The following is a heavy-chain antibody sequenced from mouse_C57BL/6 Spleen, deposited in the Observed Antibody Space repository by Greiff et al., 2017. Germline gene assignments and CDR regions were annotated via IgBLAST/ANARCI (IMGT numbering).Heavy chain of an antibody. J-gene: IGHJ2*01. CDR1: GFTFSDYY. Sequence: EVQRVASEGGLVQPGSSMKLSCTASGFTFSDYYMAWVRQVPEKGLEWVANINYDGSSTYYLDSLKSRFIISRDNAKNILYLQMSSLKSEDTATYYCARDQGYFDYWGQGTTLTVAA. CDR3: ARDQGYFDY. CDR2: INYDGSST. D-gene: IGHD3-2*02. V-gene: IGHV5-16*01.